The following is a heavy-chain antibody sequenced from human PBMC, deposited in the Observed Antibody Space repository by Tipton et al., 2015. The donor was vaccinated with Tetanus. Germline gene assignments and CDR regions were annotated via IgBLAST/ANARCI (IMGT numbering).Heavy chain of an antibody. Sequence: TLSLTCTVSGDSLSNGDYYWSWIRQPPGKGLESIGYIYYSGSTYYNPSLKSRVTISVDTSKNQFSLRLSSVTAADTAVYYCARDHGITWGGMGYYYGMDVWGQGTTVTASS. D-gene: IGHD3-16*01. CDR3: ARDHGITWGGMGYYYGMDV. J-gene: IGHJ6*02. CDR2: IYYSGST. V-gene: IGHV4-30-4*01. CDR1: GDSLSNGDYY.